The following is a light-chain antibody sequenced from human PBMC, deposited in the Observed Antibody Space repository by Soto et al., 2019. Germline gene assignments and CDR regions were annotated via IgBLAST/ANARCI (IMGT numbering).Light chain of an antibody. V-gene: IGLV2-14*01. CDR2: EVS. CDR1: SSDGGGYNY. CDR3: SSYTSSSTYV. Sequence: QSVLTQPASVSGSPGQSITISCTGTSSDGGGYNYVSWYQQHPGKAPKLMIYEVSNRPSGVSNRFSGSKSGNTASLTISGLKAEDEADYYCSSYTSSSTYVFGTGTKLTVL. J-gene: IGLJ1*01.